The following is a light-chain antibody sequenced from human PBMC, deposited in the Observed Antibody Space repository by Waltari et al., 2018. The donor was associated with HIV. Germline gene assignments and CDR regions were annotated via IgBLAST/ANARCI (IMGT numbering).Light chain of an antibody. CDR1: SSNIGHNA. J-gene: IGLJ2*01. CDR3: ETLDDNLNGPV. CDR2: SNN. Sequence: QSVLTPPPSASGTPGQRVTISCSGSSSNIGHNAVSWYQQFPGTAHKLLIYSNNQRPSGVPDRFSGSKSGTSASLAISGLQSEDEANYYCETLDDNLNGPVFGGGTKLTVL. V-gene: IGLV1-44*01.